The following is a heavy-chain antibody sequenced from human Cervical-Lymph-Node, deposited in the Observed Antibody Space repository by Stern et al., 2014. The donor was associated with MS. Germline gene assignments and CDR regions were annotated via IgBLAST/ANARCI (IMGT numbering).Heavy chain of an antibody. J-gene: IGHJ4*02. Sequence: VQLVESGGGVVQPGRSLRLSCAASGFTFSSYDMHWVRQAPGKGLEWVALISDDGSNEFYVDSVKGRFTISRDNSKNTLYLQMNSLRPEDTAVYYCAKRKLSGWPPHYWGQGTLVTVSS. V-gene: IGHV3-30*18. D-gene: IGHD6-19*01. CDR1: GFTFSSYD. CDR2: ISDDGSNE. CDR3: AKRKLSGWPPHY.